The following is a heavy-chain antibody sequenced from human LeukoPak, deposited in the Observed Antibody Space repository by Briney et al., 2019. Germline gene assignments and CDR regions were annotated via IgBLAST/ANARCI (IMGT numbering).Heavy chain of an antibody. CDR3: ARHGLYSSGWYPYYYYGMDV. CDR1: GGSISSYY. V-gene: IGHV4-59*08. Sequence: NPSETLSLTCTVSGGSISSYYWSWIRQPPGKGLEWIGYIYYSGSTNYNPSLKSRVTISVDTSKNQFSLKLSSVTAADTAVYYCARHGLYSSGWYPYYYYGMDVWGQGTTVTVSS. D-gene: IGHD6-19*01. J-gene: IGHJ6*02. CDR2: IYYSGST.